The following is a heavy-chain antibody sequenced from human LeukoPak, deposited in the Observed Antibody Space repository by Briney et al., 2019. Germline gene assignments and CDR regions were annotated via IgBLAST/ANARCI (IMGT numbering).Heavy chain of an antibody. Sequence: ASVKVSCKASGYTFISYGITWVRQAPGQGLEWMGWISAYNGDTNYAQKFQGRVTMTTDTSTSTAYMEVRSLRSDDTAVYYCARGQDSGSWSGQNYWGQGTLVTVSS. CDR1: GYTFISYG. CDR3: ARGQDSGSWSGQNY. CDR2: ISAYNGDT. D-gene: IGHD6-13*01. V-gene: IGHV1-18*01. J-gene: IGHJ4*02.